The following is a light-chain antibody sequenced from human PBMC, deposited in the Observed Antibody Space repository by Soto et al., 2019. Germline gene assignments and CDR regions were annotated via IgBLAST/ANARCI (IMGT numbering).Light chain of an antibody. CDR1: QNLSRN. CDR2: YAS. CDR3: QQYDKWPHT. Sequence: EMVMTQSPATLSVSPGERATLSCRASQNLSRNLAWYQQQPGQAPRLLIFYASTRATGIPARFSGSGSGTDFTLTIISLHAEDFAVYYCQQYDKWPHTFGQGTKLEIK. V-gene: IGKV3-15*01. J-gene: IGKJ2*01.